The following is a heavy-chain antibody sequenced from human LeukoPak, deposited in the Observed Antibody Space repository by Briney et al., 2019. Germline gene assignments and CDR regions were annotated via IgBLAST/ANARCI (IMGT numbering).Heavy chain of an antibody. CDR1: DGSISSYY. V-gene: IGHV4-59*08. J-gene: IGHJ5*02. CDR2: IYYSGST. CDR3: ARAGQDRYSSSWYPGWFDP. D-gene: IGHD6-13*01. Sequence: PSETLSLTCTVSDGSISSYYWSWIRQPPGKGLEWIGYIYYSGSTNYNPSVKSRVTISVDTSKNQFSLKLSSVTAADTAVYYCARAGQDRYSSSWYPGWFDPWGQGTLVTVSS.